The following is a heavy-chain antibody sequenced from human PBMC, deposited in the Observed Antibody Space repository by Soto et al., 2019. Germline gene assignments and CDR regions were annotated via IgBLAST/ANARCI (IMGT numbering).Heavy chain of an antibody. V-gene: IGHV2-70*01. D-gene: IGHD1-26*01. CDR1: GFSLSTSGMC. CDR2: IDWDDDK. CDR3: ARTPYYPTYCYYGMDV. J-gene: IGHJ6*02. Sequence: SGPTLVNPTQTLTLTCTFSGFSLSTSGMCVSWIRQPPGKALEWLALIDWDDDKYYSTSLKTRLTISKDTSKNQVVLTMTNMDPVDTPTYYCARTPYYPTYCYYGMDVWDPGTTVTVSS.